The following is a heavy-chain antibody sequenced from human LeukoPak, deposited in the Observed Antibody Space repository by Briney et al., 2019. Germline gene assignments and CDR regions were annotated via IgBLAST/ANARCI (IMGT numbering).Heavy chain of an antibody. CDR3: ARGGEDIVVVPAALNFDC. V-gene: IGHV4-34*01. CDR2: INHSGST. J-gene: IGHJ4*02. Sequence: PSETLSLTCAVYGGSFSGYYWSWIRQPPGKGLEWIGEINHSGSTNYNPSLKSRVTISVDTSKNQFSLKLSSVTAADTAVYYCARGGEDIVVVPAALNFDCWGQGTLVTVSS. D-gene: IGHD2-2*01. CDR1: GGSFSGYY.